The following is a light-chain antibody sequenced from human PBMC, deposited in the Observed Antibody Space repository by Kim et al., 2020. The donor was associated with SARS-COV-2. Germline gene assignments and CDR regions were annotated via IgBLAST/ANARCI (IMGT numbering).Light chain of an antibody. CDR2: KVS. CDR1: QSLVHSDGNIY. J-gene: IGKJ2*01. CDR3: MQVTHSPHT. V-gene: IGKV2-30*02. Sequence: DVVMTQSPLSLPVTLGQPASISCRSSQSLVHSDGNIYLNWFQQRPGQSPGRLMYKVSNRDSGVPDRFSGSGSGTDFTLKISRVEAEDIRTYYCMQVTHSPHTFGQGTKLEI.